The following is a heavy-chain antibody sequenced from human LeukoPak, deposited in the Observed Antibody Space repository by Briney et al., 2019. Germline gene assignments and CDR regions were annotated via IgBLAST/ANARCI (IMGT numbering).Heavy chain of an antibody. J-gene: IGHJ4*02. CDR2: ISAYNGNA. CDR3: ARDDRGSCSSTTCPYFDY. Sequence: AASVKVSCKASGYTFSTCAISWVRQAPGQGLEWMGWISAYNGNAIYVQKFQGRVTMTTDTSTDTAYMELRSLRSDDTAVYYCARDDRGSCSSTTCPYFDYWGQGTLVTVSS. CDR1: GYTFSTCA. D-gene: IGHD2-2*01. V-gene: IGHV1-18*01.